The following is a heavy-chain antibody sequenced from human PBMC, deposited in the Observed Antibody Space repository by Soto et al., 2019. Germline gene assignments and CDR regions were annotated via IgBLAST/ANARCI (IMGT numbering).Heavy chain of an antibody. V-gene: IGHV3-23*01. D-gene: IGHD5-18*01. CDR3: ARDFYGGYTYGPGDY. Sequence: GGSLRLSCAASGITFNTYAMSWVRQSPGKGLEWVSTIGRTDQQYADFVKGRFTISRDNAKRSLYLQMNSLRAEDTAVYYCARDFYGGYTYGPGDYWGQGALVTVSS. J-gene: IGHJ4*02. CDR2: IGRTDQ. CDR1: GITFNTYA.